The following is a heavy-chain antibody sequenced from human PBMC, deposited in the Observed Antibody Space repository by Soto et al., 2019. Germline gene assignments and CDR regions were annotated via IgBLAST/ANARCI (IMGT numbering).Heavy chain of an antibody. Sequence: LSLTCAVSGGSISSSNWWSWVRQPPGKGLEWIGEIYHSGSTNYNPSLKSRVTISVDKSKNQCSLKLSSVTAADTAVYYCARSPVVVVAATHYYYSGMDVWGQGTTVTVSS. D-gene: IGHD2-15*01. CDR1: GGSISSSNW. CDR3: ARSPVVVVAATHYYYSGMDV. V-gene: IGHV4-4*02. J-gene: IGHJ6*02. CDR2: IYHSGST.